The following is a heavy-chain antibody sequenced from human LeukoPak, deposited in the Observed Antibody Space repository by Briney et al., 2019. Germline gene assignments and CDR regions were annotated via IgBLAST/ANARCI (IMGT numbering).Heavy chain of an antibody. CDR2: INSNSGGT. J-gene: IGHJ4*02. Sequence: ASVKVSCKASGYSFNDYSMHWVRQAPGQGLEWMGRINSNSGGTSYVQNFQGRVTMTRDTSINTAYMELSGLTSDDTAVYYCARGGSGSGYLYYFDYWGQGTLASVSS. CDR1: GYSFNDYS. V-gene: IGHV1-2*06. CDR3: ARGGSGSGYLYYFDY. D-gene: IGHD3-10*01.